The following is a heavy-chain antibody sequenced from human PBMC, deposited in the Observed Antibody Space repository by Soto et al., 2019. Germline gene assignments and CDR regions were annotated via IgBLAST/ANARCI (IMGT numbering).Heavy chain of an antibody. V-gene: IGHV1-69*12. D-gene: IGHD7-27*01. CDR2: IIPIFGTA. Sequence: QVQLVQSGAEVKKPGSSVKVSCKASGGTFSSYAISWVRQAPGQGLEWMGGIIPIFGTANYAQKFQGRVTITADESTSTAYIELRSLRSEDTAVYYCARERETGRKLGAKDWYFDLWGRGTLVTVSS. J-gene: IGHJ2*01. CDR1: GGTFSSYA. CDR3: ARERETGRKLGAKDWYFDL.